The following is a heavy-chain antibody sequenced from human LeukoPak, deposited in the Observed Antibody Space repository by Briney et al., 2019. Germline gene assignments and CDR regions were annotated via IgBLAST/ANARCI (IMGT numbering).Heavy chain of an antibody. J-gene: IGHJ3*02. Sequence: PSETLSLTCTVSGGSISSGGYYWSWIRQHPGKGLEWIGYIYYSGSTYYNPSLKSRVTISVDTSKNQFSLKLSSVTAADTAVYYCARWKLGYCSGGGCYSNAFDIWGQGTMVTVSS. CDR1: GGSISSGGYY. V-gene: IGHV4-31*03. D-gene: IGHD2-15*01. CDR2: IYYSGST. CDR3: ARWKLGYCSGGGCYSNAFDI.